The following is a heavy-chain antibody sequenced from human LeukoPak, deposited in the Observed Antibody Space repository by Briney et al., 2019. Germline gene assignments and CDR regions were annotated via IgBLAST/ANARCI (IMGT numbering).Heavy chain of an antibody. CDR3: ARDGVLRYFDWSHSAEYFQH. Sequence: GGSLRLSCAASGFTFSNYAMHWVRQAPGKGLEWVAVISYDGSNKYYADSVKGRFTISRDNSKNTLYLQMNSLRAEDTAVYYCARDGVLRYFDWSHSAEYFQHWGQGTLVTVSS. V-gene: IGHV3-30*01. CDR1: GFTFSNYA. CDR2: ISYDGSNK. D-gene: IGHD3-9*01. J-gene: IGHJ1*01.